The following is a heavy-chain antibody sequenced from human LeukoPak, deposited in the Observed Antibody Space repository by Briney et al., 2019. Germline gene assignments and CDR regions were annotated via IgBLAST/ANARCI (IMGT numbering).Heavy chain of an antibody. CDR1: GFTFSHYW. CDR2: IKPDGSDK. CDR3: AREDIWAFDM. V-gene: IGHV3-7*01. J-gene: IGHJ3*02. D-gene: IGHD5-12*01. Sequence: QAGGSLRLSCAASGFTFSHYWMSWVRQTPGKGLEWVANIKPDGSDKYYVDSVKGRFTISRDNAKNSLYLQMDSLRAEDTAVYYCAREDIWAFDMWGQGTMVTVSS.